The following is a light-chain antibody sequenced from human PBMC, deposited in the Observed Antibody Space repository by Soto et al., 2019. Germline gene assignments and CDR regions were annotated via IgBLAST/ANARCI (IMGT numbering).Light chain of an antibody. J-gene: IGLJ2*01. V-gene: IGLV2-14*03. CDR2: DVN. CDR1: TSDVGGYNY. CDR3: SSYTTSRTVV. Sequence: QSALTQPASVSGSPGQSITIPCTGTTSDVGGYNYVSWYQQHPGKAPKLMIYDVNSRPSGVSIRFSGSQSGNTASLTISGLQAEDEADYYCSSYTTSRTVVFGGGTKLTVL.